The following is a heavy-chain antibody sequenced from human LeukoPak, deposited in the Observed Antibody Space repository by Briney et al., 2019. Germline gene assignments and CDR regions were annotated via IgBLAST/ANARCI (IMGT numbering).Heavy chain of an antibody. D-gene: IGHD3-22*01. CDR1: GFTFSSYA. V-gene: IGHV3-48*01. Sequence: GGSLRLSCAASGFTFSSYAMSWVRQAPGKGLEWVSYISSSSSTIYYADSVKGRFTISRDNAKNSLYLQMNSLRAEDTAVYYCASTGDYYDSSGFAWGQGTLVTVSS. CDR3: ASTGDYYDSSGFA. CDR2: ISSSSSTI. J-gene: IGHJ4*02.